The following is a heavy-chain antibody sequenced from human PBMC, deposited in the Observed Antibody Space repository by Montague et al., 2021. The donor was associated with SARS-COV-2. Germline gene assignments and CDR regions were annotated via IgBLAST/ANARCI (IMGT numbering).Heavy chain of an antibody. CDR2: IYYSRST. CDR1: GGSISSYY. V-gene: IGHV4-59*01. D-gene: IGHD3-3*01. CDR3: AGTYYDFWSGFIHYYYMDV. J-gene: IGHJ6*03. Sequence: SETRSLTCTVSGGSISSYYWSWIRQPPGKGLEWIGYIYYSRSTNYNPSLKSRVTISVDTSKNQFSLKLSSVTAADTAVYYCAGTYYDFWSGFIHYYYMDVWGKGTTVTVSS.